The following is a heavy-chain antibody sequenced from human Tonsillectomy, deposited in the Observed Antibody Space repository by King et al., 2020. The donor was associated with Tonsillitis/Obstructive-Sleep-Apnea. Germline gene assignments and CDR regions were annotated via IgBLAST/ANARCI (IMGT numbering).Heavy chain of an antibody. Sequence: VQLVESGGVVVQPGGSLRLSCAASGFTFDDYTMHWVRQAPGKGLEWVSLISWDGGSTYYADSVKGRFTIHRDNSKNSLYLQMNSLRTEDTALYYCAKGLWFGELPHKYYYGMDVWGQGTTVTVSS. J-gene: IGHJ6*02. CDR3: AKGLWFGELPHKYYYGMDV. D-gene: IGHD3-10*01. CDR1: GFTFDDYT. V-gene: IGHV3-43*01. CDR2: ISWDGGST.